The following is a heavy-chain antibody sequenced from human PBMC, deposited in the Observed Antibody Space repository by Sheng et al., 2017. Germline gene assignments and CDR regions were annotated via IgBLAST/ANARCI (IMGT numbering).Heavy chain of an antibody. CDR1: GGTFSSYA. D-gene: IGHD2-15*01. CDR3: ARARVEGTLIGGYGMGR. CDR2: IIPIFGTA. Sequence: QVQLVQSGAEVNKPGSSVKVSCKASGGTFSSYAISWVRQAPGQGLEWMGGIIPIFGTANYAQKFQGRVTITADESTSTAYMELSSLRSEDTAVYYCARARVEGTLIGGYGMGRLGAKGTHGHRLL. V-gene: IGHV1-69*01. J-gene: IGHJ6*01.